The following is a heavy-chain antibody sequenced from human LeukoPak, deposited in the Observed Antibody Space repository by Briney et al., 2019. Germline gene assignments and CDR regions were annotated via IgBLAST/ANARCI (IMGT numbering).Heavy chain of an antibody. CDR2: ISYDGSKK. Sequence: GGSLRLSCAASGFTFSNYGMHWVRQAPGRGLEWVAVISYDGSKKFYGDSVKGRFTISRDQSKSTLYLQMNSLRPDDTGVYYCAKEHTSITLFDYWGQGTLVTVSS. CDR3: AKEHTSITLFDY. D-gene: IGHD5-18*01. CDR1: GFTFSNYG. J-gene: IGHJ4*02. V-gene: IGHV3-30*18.